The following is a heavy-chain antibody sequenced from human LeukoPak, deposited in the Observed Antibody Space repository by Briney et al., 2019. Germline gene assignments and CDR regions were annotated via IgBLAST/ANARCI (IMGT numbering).Heavy chain of an antibody. Sequence: GESLKISCKGSGYTFTGYYMHWVRQAPGQGLEWMGWINPNSGGTNYAQKFQGRVTMTRDTSISTAYMELSRLRSDDTAVYYCARDHDYTDYWGQGTLVAVSS. V-gene: IGHV1-2*02. J-gene: IGHJ4*02. CDR3: ARDHDYTDY. CDR1: GYTFTGYY. CDR2: INPNSGGT.